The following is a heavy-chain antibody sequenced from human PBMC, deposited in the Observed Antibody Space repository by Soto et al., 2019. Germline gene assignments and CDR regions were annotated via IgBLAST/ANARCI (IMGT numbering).Heavy chain of an antibody. CDR1: GFTFSSYS. CDR3: ARSGAVAGYIAY. D-gene: IGHD6-19*01. J-gene: IGHJ4*02. CDR2: ISSSSSYI. Sequence: GCSLRLSCAASGFTFSSYSMNWVRQAPGKGLEWVSSISSSSSYIYYADSVKGRFTISRDNAKNSLYLQMNSLRAEDTAVYYCARSGAVAGYIAYWGQGTLVTV. V-gene: IGHV3-21*01.